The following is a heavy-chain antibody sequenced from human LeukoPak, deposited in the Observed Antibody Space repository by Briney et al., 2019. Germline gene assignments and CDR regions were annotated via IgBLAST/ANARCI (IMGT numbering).Heavy chain of an antibody. CDR2: ISSSSNYI. J-gene: IGHJ6*03. Sequence: GGSLRLSCAASGFTFSSYSMNWVRQAPGKGLEWVSSISSSSNYIKYADSVKGRFTISRDNAKNSLYLQMNSLRAEDTAVYYCARDDRLVAAAGNYMDVWGKGTTVTVSS. D-gene: IGHD6-13*01. V-gene: IGHV3-21*01. CDR3: ARDDRLVAAAGNYMDV. CDR1: GFTFSSYS.